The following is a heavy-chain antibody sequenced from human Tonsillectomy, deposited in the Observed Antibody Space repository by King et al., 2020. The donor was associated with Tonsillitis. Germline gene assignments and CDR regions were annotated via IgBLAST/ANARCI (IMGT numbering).Heavy chain of an antibody. J-gene: IGHJ4*02. V-gene: IGHV3-21*01. CDR1: GFTFSSYS. CDR2: ISSSSSYI. Sequence: VQLVESGGGLVKPGGSLRLSCAASGFTFSSYSMNWVRQAPGKGLEWVSSISSSSSYIYYADSVKGRFTISRDNAKNSLYLQMNSLRAEDTAVYYCARDRGDYYDTSEGYDYWGQGTLVTVSS. CDR3: ARDRGDYYDTSEGYDY. D-gene: IGHD3-22*01.